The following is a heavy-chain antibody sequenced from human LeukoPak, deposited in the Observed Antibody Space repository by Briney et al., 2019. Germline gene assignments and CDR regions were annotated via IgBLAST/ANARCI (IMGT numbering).Heavy chain of an antibody. J-gene: IGHJ4*02. D-gene: IGHD3-22*01. CDR3: ARQARGRLITTPYFDY. V-gene: IGHV5-51*01. CDR1: GYSFTNYG. Sequence: GESLKISGTASGYSFTNYGIGGVRQMHGKGLEWMGIIYPGESDTRYRPPFQGHAPTSADTSSSPAYLQWTGLKASDTAMFSCARQARGRLITTPYFDYWGQGTPVTVSS. CDR2: IYPGESDT.